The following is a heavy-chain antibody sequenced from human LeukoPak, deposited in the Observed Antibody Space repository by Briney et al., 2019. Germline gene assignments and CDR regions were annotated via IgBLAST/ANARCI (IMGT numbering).Heavy chain of an antibody. V-gene: IGHV1-2*02. J-gene: IGHJ6*03. Sequence: ASVKVSCKASGYTFTGYYMHWVRQAPGQGLEWMGWINPNSGGTNYAQKFQGRVTMTRNTSISTAYMELSRLRSDDTAVYYCARDGGRGVYYMDVWGKGTTVTVSS. CDR1: GYTFTGYY. CDR2: INPNSGGT. D-gene: IGHD1-26*01. CDR3: ARDGGRGVYYMDV.